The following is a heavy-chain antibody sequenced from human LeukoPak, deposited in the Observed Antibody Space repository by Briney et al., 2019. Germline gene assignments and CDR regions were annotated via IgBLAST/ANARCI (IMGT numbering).Heavy chain of an antibody. Sequence: GGSLRLSCAASGFTFSSYWMSWVRQAPGKGLEGVANIKQDGSEKYYVDSVKGRFTISGDNAKNSLYLQMNSLRAEDTAVYYCAGTYSSSWYYFDYWGQGTLVTVSS. V-gene: IGHV3-7*01. D-gene: IGHD6-13*01. J-gene: IGHJ4*02. CDR1: GFTFSSYW. CDR2: IKQDGSEK. CDR3: AGTYSSSWYYFDY.